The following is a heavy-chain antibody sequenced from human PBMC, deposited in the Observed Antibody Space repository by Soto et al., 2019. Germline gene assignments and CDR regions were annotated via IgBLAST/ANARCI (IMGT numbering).Heavy chain of an antibody. J-gene: IGHJ4*02. V-gene: IGHV3-23*01. Sequence: PGGSLRLSCAASGFTFSNYAMSWVRQAPGKGLEWVSAISSSGGSTYYADSVKGRFTISRDNSKNTLYLQMNSPRAEDTAVYYCARNTIPHHHDWGQGTRVTVAS. D-gene: IGHD3-9*01. CDR3: ARNTIPHHHD. CDR1: GFTFSNYA. CDR2: ISSSGGST.